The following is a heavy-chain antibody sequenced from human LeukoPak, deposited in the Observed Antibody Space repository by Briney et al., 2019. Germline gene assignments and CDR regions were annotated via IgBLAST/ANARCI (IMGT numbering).Heavy chain of an antibody. D-gene: IGHD5-12*01. V-gene: IGHV3-7*03. CDR1: GFSFTTYW. Sequence: PGGSLRLSCAASGFSFTTYWMSWVRQAPGKGLEWVANINQDGTEKYSVDSVKGRLTISRDNAKNSLYLQMNSLRAEDTAVYYCAKGYSGYEPHSLYGSSIYYYYYMDVWGKGTTVTVSS. CDR2: INQDGTEK. CDR3: AKGYSGYEPHSLYGSSIYYYYYMDV. J-gene: IGHJ6*03.